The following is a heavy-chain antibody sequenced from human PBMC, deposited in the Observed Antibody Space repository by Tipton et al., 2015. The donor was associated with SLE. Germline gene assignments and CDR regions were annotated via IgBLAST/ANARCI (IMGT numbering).Heavy chain of an antibody. CDR1: GFSFSSYA. V-gene: IGHV3-23*01. Sequence: SLRLSCAASGFSFSSYAMSWVRQAPGKGLEWISSINDDGDSRYHADSVRGRFTISRDNSKNTLYLQMNSLRVDDTAVYYCARDLAFCGGDCYHDPWGQGTLVTVSS. J-gene: IGHJ5*02. D-gene: IGHD2-21*01. CDR2: INDDGDSR. CDR3: ARDLAFCGGDCYHDP.